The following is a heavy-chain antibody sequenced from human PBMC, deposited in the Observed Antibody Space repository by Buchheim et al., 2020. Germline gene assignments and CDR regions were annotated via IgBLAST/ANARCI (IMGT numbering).Heavy chain of an antibody. J-gene: IGHJ5*02. V-gene: IGHV3-30*18. D-gene: IGHD6-13*01. CDR1: GFTFSSYG. CDR2: ISYDGSNK. CDR3: AKDLVIVAAAGNWFDP. Sequence: QVQLVESGGGVVQPGRSLRLSCAASGFTFSSYGMHWVRQAPGKGLEWVAVISYDGSNKYYADSVKGRFTISRDNSKNTLYLQMNSLRAEDTAVYYCAKDLVIVAAAGNWFDPWGQRTL.